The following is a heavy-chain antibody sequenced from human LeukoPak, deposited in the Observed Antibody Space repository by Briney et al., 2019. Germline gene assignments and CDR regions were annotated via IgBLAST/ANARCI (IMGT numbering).Heavy chain of an antibody. CDR1: GFTVTNNY. CDR2: IYSGGNT. D-gene: IGHD5/OR15-5a*01. J-gene: IGHJ3*01. V-gene: IGHV3-66*01. CDR3: AKGLYDSRSPMGAFDV. Sequence: GGSLRLPCAASGFTVTNNYMTWVRQAPGKGLEWVSVIYSGGNTYYADSVKGRFTISRDNFKNTLYLQMNSLRAEDTAVYFCAKGLYDSRSPMGAFDVWGLGTMVTVSS.